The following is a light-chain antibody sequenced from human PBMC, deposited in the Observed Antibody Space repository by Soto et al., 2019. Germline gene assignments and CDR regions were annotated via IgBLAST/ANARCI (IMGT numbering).Light chain of an antibody. CDR3: SSYTRSSTYNSV. V-gene: IGLV2-14*01. CDR2: EVS. J-gene: IGLJ1*01. Sequence: QSALTQPASVSGSPGQSITISCTGTSSDVGGYNYVSWYQQHPGKAPKLMIYEVSNRPSGVSNRFSGSKSGNTASLTISGLQAEDEADYYCSSYTRSSTYNSVFAIRHKVT. CDR1: SSDVGGYNY.